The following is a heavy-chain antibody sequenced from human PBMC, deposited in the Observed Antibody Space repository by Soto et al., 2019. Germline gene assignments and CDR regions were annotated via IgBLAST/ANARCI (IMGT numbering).Heavy chain of an antibody. CDR2: IYHSGST. J-gene: IGHJ5*02. CDR3: AGIRFREFHTPWFDP. V-gene: IGHV4-4*02. Sequence: QVQLQESGPGLVKPSGTLSLTCAVSGGSISSSNWWSWVRQPPGKGLEWIGEIYHSGSTNYNPSLQSLVTISVDKSKIQFSLKLRSVTAADTAVYYCAGIRFREFHTPWFDPWGQGTLVTVSS. CDR1: GGSISSSNW. D-gene: IGHD3-10*01.